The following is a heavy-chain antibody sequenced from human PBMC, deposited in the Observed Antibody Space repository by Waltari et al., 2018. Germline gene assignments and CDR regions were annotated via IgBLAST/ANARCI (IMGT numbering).Heavy chain of an antibody. J-gene: IGHJ6*02. D-gene: IGHD6-19*01. CDR2: IITIRGIA. CDR1: GGTFSSYT. V-gene: IGHV1-69*02. CDR3: ARNEIAVAGNGNGMDV. Sequence: QVQLVQSEAEVKKPGSSVTVSCKASGGTFSSYTISWVRPSPGQGLEGMGRIITIRGIANYAQKVQGRVTITADKSTSTAYMELSSLRSEDTAVYYCARNEIAVAGNGNGMDVWGQGTTVTVSS.